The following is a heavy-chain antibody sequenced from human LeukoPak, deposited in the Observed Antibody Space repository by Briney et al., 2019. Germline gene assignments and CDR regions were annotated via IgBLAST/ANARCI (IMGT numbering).Heavy chain of an antibody. CDR3: VREDTPATANY. Sequence: PGGSLRLSCAASGFSFANHAMSWVRQTPGKGREWVSAISGGGDITYYADSVTGRFTISRDNSKDTLFLQMHSLTPGDTAVYYCVREDTPATANYWGQGTLVTISS. CDR1: GFSFANHA. D-gene: IGHD2-21*02. CDR2: ISGGGDIT. V-gene: IGHV3-23*01. J-gene: IGHJ4*02.